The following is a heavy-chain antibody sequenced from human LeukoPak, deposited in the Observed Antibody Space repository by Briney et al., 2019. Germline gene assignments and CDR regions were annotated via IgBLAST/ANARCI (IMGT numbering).Heavy chain of an antibody. J-gene: IGHJ4*02. CDR1: GYTFTSYG. Sequence: GASVKVSCKASGYTFTSYGISWVRQAPGQGLEWMGRINPNSGGTNYAQKFQGRVTMTRDTSVSTAYMELSRLRSDDTAVYYCARVVPAAERDYWGQGTLVTVSS. CDR2: INPNSGGT. CDR3: ARVVPAAERDY. D-gene: IGHD2-2*01. V-gene: IGHV1-2*06.